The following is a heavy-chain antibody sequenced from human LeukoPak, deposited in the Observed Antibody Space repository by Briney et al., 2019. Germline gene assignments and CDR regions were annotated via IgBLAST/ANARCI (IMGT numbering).Heavy chain of an antibody. CDR2: IKQDGSEK. CDR3: ARDAVDTAMVYYYYYGMDV. V-gene: IGHV3-7*03. J-gene: IGHJ6*04. CDR1: GFAFSSYW. D-gene: IGHD5-18*01. Sequence: GGSLRLSCAASGFAFSSYWMSWVRQAPGKGLEWVANIKQDGSEKYYVDSVKGRFTISRDNAKNSLYLQMNSLRAEDTAVYYCARDAVDTAMVYYYYYGMDVWGKGTTVTVSS.